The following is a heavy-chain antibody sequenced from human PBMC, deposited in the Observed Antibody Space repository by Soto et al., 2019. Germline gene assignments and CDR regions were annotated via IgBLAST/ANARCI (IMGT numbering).Heavy chain of an antibody. V-gene: IGHV3-48*02. D-gene: IGHD3-3*01. CDR1: GFTFSNFG. CDR3: ARGRFLAD. CDR2: ISSTTSTI. Sequence: EVQLVESGGGLIQPGGSLRLSCAASGFTFSNFGMNWVRQAPGKGLEWVSYISSTTSTIYYADSVKGRFTISRDQAKKSVYLQMNSLRDDDTVVYYCARGRFLADWGQGTLVTVSS. J-gene: IGHJ4*02.